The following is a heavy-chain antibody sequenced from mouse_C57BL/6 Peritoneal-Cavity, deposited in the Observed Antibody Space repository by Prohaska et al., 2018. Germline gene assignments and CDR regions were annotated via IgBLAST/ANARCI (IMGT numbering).Heavy chain of an antibody. CDR2: IYPSDSET. J-gene: IGHJ4*01. D-gene: IGHD2-1*01. CDR3: ACNYDAMDY. Sequence: QVQLQQPGAELVRPGSSVKLSCKASGYTFTSYWMDWVKQRPGQGLEWIGNIYPSDSETHYNQKFKDKATLTVDKSSSTAYMQLSSLTSEDSAVYYCACNYDAMDYWSQGTSVTVYS. CDR1: GYTFTSYW. V-gene: IGHV1-61*01.